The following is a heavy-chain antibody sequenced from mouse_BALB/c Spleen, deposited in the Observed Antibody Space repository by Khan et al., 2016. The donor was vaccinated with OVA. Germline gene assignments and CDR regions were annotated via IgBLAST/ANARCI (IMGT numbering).Heavy chain of an antibody. V-gene: IGHV5-6*01. CDR1: GFTFSSYS. D-gene: IGHD4-1*01. CDR3: ASHLTGSFAY. Sequence: EVELVESGGDLVKPGGSLKLSCAASGFTFSSYSMSWVRQTPDKRLEWVATISSGGDYTYYQDHVKGRFTISRDNAKNTLYLQMSSLKSEDTAMYYCASHLTGSFAYWGQGTLVTVSA. CDR2: ISSGGDYT. J-gene: IGHJ3*01.